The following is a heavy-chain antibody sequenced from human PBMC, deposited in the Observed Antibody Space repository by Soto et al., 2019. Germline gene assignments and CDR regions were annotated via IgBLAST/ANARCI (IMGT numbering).Heavy chain of an antibody. V-gene: IGHV3-30*18. J-gene: IGHJ5*02. CDR2: ISYDGTDE. D-gene: IGHD1-1*01. CDR3: AKKDVSGTSSYFDL. CDR1: GFSFSSYG. Sequence: SLKISCAASGFSFSSYGMHWVRQAPGKGLEWVAMISYDGTDEYYADSVKGRFTISRDNSKNAVYLQMNSLRAEDTAVYYCAKKDVSGTSSYFDLWGRGTLVTVSS.